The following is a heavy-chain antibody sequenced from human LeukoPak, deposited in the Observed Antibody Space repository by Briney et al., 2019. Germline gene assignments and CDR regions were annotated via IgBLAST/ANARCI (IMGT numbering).Heavy chain of an antibody. V-gene: IGHV3-7*01. CDR1: GFAFNSYW. J-gene: IGHJ4*02. D-gene: IGHD3-3*02. CDR3: ATWQFWSANHFEN. CDR2: IKDDGSQT. Sequence: GGSLSLSCVASGFAFNSYWMSWVRQAPGKGLEWVANIKDDGSQTYLVDSVKGRFTLSRDNAKSSMYLQLTSLTTDDTAVYYCATWQFWSANHFENWGQGKPGSVSS.